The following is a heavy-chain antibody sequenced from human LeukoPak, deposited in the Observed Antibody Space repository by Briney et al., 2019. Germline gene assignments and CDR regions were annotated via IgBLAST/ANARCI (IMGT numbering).Heavy chain of an antibody. CDR3: ARHRAYSSSSPFDY. D-gene: IGHD6-6*01. V-gene: IGHV4-59*08. CDR2: IYYTGST. CDR1: GTSISSLY. J-gene: IGHJ4*02. Sequence: SETLSLTCSVSGTSISSLYWSWIRQPPGKGLEWTGYIYYTGSTSYNPSLKSPVTIFVDTSKNQFSLRLSSVTAADTAVYYCARHRAYSSSSPFDYWGQGTLVTVSS.